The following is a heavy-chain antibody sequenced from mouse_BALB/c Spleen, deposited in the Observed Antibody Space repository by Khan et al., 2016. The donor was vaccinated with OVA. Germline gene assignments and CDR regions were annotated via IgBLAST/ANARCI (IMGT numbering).Heavy chain of an antibody. CDR2: IYPGDGNN. V-gene: IGHV1-80*01. CDR3: ARSGYDYFAY. J-gene: IGHJ3*01. CDR1: GYAFSNYL. Sequence: VQLKQSGAELVRPGSSVKISCKASGYAFSNYLMNWVKQGPGQGLEWIGQIYPGDGNNNYNGKFKDKATLTADKSSISDYIQLSSLTSEDSAVYFCARSGYDYFAYWGQGTLVTVSA. D-gene: IGHD2-14*01.